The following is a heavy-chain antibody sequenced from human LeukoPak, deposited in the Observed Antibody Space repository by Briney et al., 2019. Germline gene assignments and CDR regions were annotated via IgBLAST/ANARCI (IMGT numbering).Heavy chain of an antibody. V-gene: IGHV3-23*01. J-gene: IGHJ4*02. Sequence: PGGSLRLSCAASGFTFSSYAMSWVRQAPGKGLEWVSSISLSGDKRGDNTFYAASVRGRFSISRDNSQNTVFLQMSSLRVDDTAAYYCVGTFTVFGVISTIAWGQGTLVSVSS. D-gene: IGHD3-3*01. CDR1: GFTFSSYA. CDR2: ISLSGDKRGDNT. CDR3: VGTFTVFGVISTIA.